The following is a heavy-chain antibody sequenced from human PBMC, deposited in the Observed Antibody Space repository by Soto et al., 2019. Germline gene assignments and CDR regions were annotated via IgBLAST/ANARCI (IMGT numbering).Heavy chain of an antibody. CDR3: ARDPDMFDSPPRSPQFYHGMDV. Sequence: PSETLSLTCSVSGGSVSSFSYYWSWIRQPPGRRPEWIGYIHHSGATRYNPSLNDRVSISLDTSKNHLALKLNSVTAADTAVYYCARDPDMFDSPPRSPQFYHGMDVWGQGTTVTVSS. CDR2: IHHSGAT. J-gene: IGHJ6*02. D-gene: IGHD3-10*02. CDR1: GGSVSSFSYY. V-gene: IGHV4-61*03.